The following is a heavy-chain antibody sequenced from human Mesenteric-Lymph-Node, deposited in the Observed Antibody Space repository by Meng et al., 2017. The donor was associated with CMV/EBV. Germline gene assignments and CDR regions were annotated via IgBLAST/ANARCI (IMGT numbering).Heavy chain of an antibody. CDR2: ISSSSSYI. J-gene: IGHJ4*02. V-gene: IGHV3-21*01. D-gene: IGHD6-19*01. CDR1: GFTFSTYW. Sequence: GGSLRLSCAASGFTFSTYWMTWVRQVPGKGLEWVSSISSSSSYIYYADSVKGRFTISRDNAKNSLYLQMNSLRAEDTAVYYCATDLQSSWSSGWYAPYFEYWGQGTLVTVSS. CDR3: ATDLQSSWSSGWYAPYFEY.